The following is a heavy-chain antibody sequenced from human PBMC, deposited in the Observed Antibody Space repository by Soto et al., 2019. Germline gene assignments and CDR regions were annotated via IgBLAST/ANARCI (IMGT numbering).Heavy chain of an antibody. Sequence: SETVSLTCAVSSGALYPYYWSWIRQPPGKGLQWIGEINHAGTTNYSPSLGSRVTISLDKSENQFSLKLRSVTAAETAVYFCERWAYHHRSGQNLYYFDSWGRGTLVTVSS. CDR1: SGALYPYY. CDR2: INHAGTT. CDR3: ERWAYHHRSGQNLYYFDS. V-gene: IGHV4-34*01. D-gene: IGHD3-22*01. J-gene: IGHJ4*01.